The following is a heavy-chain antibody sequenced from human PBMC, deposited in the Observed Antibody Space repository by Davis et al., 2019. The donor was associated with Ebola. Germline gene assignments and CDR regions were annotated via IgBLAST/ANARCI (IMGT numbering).Heavy chain of an antibody. Sequence: SETLSLTCTVSGGSISSYYWSWIRQPPGKGLEWIGYIYYSGSTNYNPSLKSRVTISVDTSKNQFSLQLNSVTPEDTAVYYCARDRDCSSTSCLIYYYYGMDVWGKGTTVTVSS. CDR2: IYYSGST. V-gene: IGHV4-59*12. CDR3: ARDRDCSSTSCLIYYYYGMDV. D-gene: IGHD2-2*01. CDR1: GGSISSYY. J-gene: IGHJ6*04.